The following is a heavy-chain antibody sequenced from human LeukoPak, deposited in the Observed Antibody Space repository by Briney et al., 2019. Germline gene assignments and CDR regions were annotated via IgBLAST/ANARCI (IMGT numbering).Heavy chain of an antibody. CDR3: ARGPTLGLDI. Sequence: ASVKVSCRASGYTFTAYYIHWVRQAPGQGLEWMGWINPNSGDTTLPQRFQGRVTMTRDTSIITAYMELSSLTSDDTGMYYCARGPTLGLDIWGQGTMFTVSS. V-gene: IGHV1-2*02. CDR1: GYTFTAYY. J-gene: IGHJ3*02. CDR2: INPNSGDT.